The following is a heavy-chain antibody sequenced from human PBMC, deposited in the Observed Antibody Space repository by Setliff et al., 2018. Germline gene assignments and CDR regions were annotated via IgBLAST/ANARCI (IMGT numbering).Heavy chain of an antibody. CDR2: VYHSGGT. CDR1: GGSISSGSDY. CDR3: ARHVKVATEYFDC. D-gene: IGHD5-12*01. J-gene: IGHJ4*02. V-gene: IGHV4-39*01. Sequence: SETLSLTCTVSGGSISSGSDYWAWIRQPPGKGLEWLVTVYHSGGTYYNPSLKSRVTMSVDTSKNLFSLKLNSVTAADTALYYCARHVKVATEYFDCWGQGTLVTVSS.